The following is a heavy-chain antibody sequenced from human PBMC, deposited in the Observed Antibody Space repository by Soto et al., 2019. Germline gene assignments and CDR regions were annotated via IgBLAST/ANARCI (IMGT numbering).Heavy chain of an antibody. J-gene: IGHJ4*02. CDR1: GCTFSSYA. CDR2: ISASGGTT. Sequence: GGSLRLSCAASGCTFSSYARSWFRQAPGKGLEWVSAISASGGTTYYAASVKGRSTTSRDNSKSTLYLQMNSLRAEDTGVYFCAKDRDYDTSGYYFVSWGQGTLVTVSS. V-gene: IGHV3-23*01. D-gene: IGHD3-22*01. CDR3: AKDRDYDTSGYYFVS.